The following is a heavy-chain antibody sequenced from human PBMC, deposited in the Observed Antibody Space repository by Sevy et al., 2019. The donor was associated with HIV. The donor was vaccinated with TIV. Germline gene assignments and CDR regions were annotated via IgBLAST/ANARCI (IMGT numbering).Heavy chain of an antibody. CDR3: AKDYMLNLWRGYFDS. Sequence: GGSLRLSCAASGLTFNSHAMSWVRQPPGRGLEWVSAISGSCETTVYADSVRGRFTISRDNSKNTLFLVMNSLRAEDTAVYYCAKDYMLNLWRGYFDSWGQGTLVTVSS. CDR1: GLTFNSHA. J-gene: IGHJ4*02. CDR2: ISGSCETT. D-gene: IGHD3-3*01. V-gene: IGHV3-23*01.